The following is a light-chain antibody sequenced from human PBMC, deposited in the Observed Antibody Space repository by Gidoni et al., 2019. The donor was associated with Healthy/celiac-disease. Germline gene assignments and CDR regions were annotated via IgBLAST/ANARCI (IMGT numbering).Light chain of an antibody. V-gene: IGKV3-15*01. J-gene: IGKJ4*01. CDR3: QQYNNWPPLT. CDR1: QSVSSN. Sequence: EIVMTHSPATLSVSPGERATLSCRASQSVSSNLAWYQQKPGQAPRLLIYGASTRATGIPARFSGSGSGTEFTLTISSLQSEDCAVYYCQQYNNWPPLTFXGXTKVEIK. CDR2: GAS.